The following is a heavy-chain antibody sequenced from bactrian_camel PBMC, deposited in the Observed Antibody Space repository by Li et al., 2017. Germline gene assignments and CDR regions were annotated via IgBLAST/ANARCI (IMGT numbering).Heavy chain of an antibody. D-gene: IGHD6*01. J-gene: IGHJ6*01. Sequence: HVQLVESGGGLVQPGGSLNLSCAATGKTNVLNCMGWFRQAPGKEREAVASIFSAGGSTYYADSVQGRFTISQNNAKDTVYLQMESLKFEDTAVYYCALAVPCMGWSMPAPKASDFGYWGQGTQVTVS. CDR3: ALAVPCMGWSMPAPKASDFGY. V-gene: IGHV3S54*01. CDR2: IFSAGGST. CDR1: GKTNVLNC.